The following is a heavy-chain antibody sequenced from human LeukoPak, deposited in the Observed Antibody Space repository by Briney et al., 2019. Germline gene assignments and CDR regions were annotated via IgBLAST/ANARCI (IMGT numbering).Heavy chain of an antibody. V-gene: IGHV4-38-2*02. D-gene: IGHD3-3*01. CDR2: IYHSGST. CDR3: ARDPSYDVFSPDY. J-gene: IGHJ4*02. CDR1: GYSISSGYY. Sequence: SETLSLTCTVSGYSISSGYYWGWIRQPPGKGLEWIGSIYHSGSTYYNPSLKSRVTISVDTSKNQFSLKLSSVTAADTAVYYCARDPSYDVFSPDYWGQGTLVTVSS.